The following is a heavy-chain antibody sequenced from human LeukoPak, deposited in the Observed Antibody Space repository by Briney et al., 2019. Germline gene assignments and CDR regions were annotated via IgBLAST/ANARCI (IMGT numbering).Heavy chain of an antibody. CDR2: ISICSSYI. D-gene: IGHD4-17*01. CDR3: ARTTVTSYFCYYMDV. CDR1: GFTFSDYY. Sequence: PEGSLRLSCAASGFTFSDYYMVWMRQAPGKELEWVSSISICSSYIHYAVAVKGRFTITRDNAKNSLYLQMNSLRAEDTAVYYCARTTVTSYFCYYMDVWGKGTTVTVSS. J-gene: IGHJ6*03. V-gene: IGHV3-11*06.